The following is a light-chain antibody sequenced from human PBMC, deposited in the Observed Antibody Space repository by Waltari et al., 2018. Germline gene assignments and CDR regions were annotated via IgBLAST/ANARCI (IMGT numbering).Light chain of an antibody. Sequence: DIQLTQSPSFLSASVGDRVTITCRANQGIGSYLAWYQQKSGKAPKLLIYAASTLRSGVPSRFSGSGSGTEFTLTISSLQPEDFATYYCQQLNSYPHTFGRGTKLEIK. CDR3: QQLNSYPHT. V-gene: IGKV1-9*01. J-gene: IGKJ2*01. CDR2: AAS. CDR1: QGIGSY.